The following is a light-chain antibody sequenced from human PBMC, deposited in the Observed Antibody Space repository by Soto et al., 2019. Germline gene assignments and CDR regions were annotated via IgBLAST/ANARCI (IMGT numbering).Light chain of an antibody. Sequence: EKVMTQSPATLSVSTGERATLSCRASQRVSSNLAWYQQKPGQAPRLLIYGASTRATGIPARFSGSGSGTEFTLTISSLQSEDFAVYYCQQYNNWPETFGQGTKV. CDR1: QRVSSN. J-gene: IGKJ1*01. CDR3: QQYNNWPET. CDR2: GAS. V-gene: IGKV3-15*01.